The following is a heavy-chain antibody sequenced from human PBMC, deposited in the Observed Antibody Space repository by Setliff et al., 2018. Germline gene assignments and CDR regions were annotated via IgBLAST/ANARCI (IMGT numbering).Heavy chain of an antibody. CDR1: GFTFSSYW. CDR3: AKDLTRSGIDTAMVDY. V-gene: IGHV3-74*03. CDR2: VNDDGSSA. Sequence: GGSLRLSCAASGFTFSSYWMHWVRQDPGKGLVWVSRVNDDGSSAMYADSVKGRFTISRDNSKNTLYLQMNSLRAEDTAVYYCAKDLTRSGIDTAMVDYWGQGTLVTVSS. J-gene: IGHJ4*02. D-gene: IGHD5-18*01.